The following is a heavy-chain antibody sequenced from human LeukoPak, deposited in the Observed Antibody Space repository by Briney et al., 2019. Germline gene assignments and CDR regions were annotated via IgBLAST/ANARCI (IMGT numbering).Heavy chain of an antibody. V-gene: IGHV3-48*03. CDR3: ARVAGDGNYFDY. Sequence: GGSLRLSCAASGFTFSSYEMNWVRQAPGKGLEWDSYISSSGSTIYYADSVKGRFTISRDNAKNSLYLQMNSLRAEDTAVHYCARVAGDGNYFDYWGQGTLVTVSS. CDR1: GFTFSSYE. J-gene: IGHJ4*02. CDR2: ISSSGSTI. D-gene: IGHD7-27*01.